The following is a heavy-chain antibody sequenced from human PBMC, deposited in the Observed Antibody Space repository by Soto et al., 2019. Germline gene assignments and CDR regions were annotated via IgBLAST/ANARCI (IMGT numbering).Heavy chain of an antibody. D-gene: IGHD2-2*01. CDR3: ASSPRGYCSSTSCRELGNYYGMDG. V-gene: IGHV5-51*01. J-gene: IGHJ6*02. CDR2: IYPGDSDT. Sequence: PGESLKISCKGSGYSFTSYWIGWVRQMPGKGLECMGIIYPGDSDTRYSPSFQGQVTISADKSISTAYLQWSSLKASDTAMYYCASSPRGYCSSTSCRELGNYYGMDGWGQGTTVTVSS. CDR1: GYSFTSYW.